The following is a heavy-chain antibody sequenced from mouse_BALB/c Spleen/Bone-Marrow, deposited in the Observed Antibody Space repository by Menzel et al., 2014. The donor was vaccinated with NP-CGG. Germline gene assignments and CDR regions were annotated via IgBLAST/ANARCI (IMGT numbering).Heavy chain of an antibody. Sequence: EESGPGPVKPSQSLSLTCSVTGYSITSGYYWNWIRQFPGNKLEWMGYISYDGSNNYNPSLKNRISITRGTSKNQFFLKLNSVTTEDTATYYCARGWPYDYDYAMDYWGQGTSVTVSS. CDR1: GYSITSGYY. D-gene: IGHD2-4*01. CDR2: ISYDGSN. V-gene: IGHV3-6*02. J-gene: IGHJ4*01. CDR3: ARGWPYDYDYAMDY.